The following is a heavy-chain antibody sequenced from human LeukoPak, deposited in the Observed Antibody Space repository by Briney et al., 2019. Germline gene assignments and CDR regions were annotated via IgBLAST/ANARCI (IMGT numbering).Heavy chain of an antibody. CDR2: IYHSGST. Sequence: PSETLSLTCTVSGGSISSSYCSWIRQPPGEGLEWIGYIYHSGSTNYNPSLKSRVTISVDTSKNQSSLKLSSVTAADTAVYYCARQAGGTSGPFDYWGQGPLVTVSS. V-gene: IGHV4-59*08. CDR3: ARQAGGTSGPFDY. D-gene: IGHD4-23*01. CDR1: GGSISSSY. J-gene: IGHJ4*02.